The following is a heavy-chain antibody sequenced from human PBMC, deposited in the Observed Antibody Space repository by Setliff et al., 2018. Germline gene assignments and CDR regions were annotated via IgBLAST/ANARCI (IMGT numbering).Heavy chain of an antibody. J-gene: IGHJ3*02. Sequence: ESLKISCKGSGYTFTNYRIAWVRQMPGKGLEYMGIIYPADSDTTYSPSFQGQVTISADKSINTAYLQWSSLKASDTAIYYCARVGPLTDDAFDIWGQGTMVTVSS. D-gene: IGHD1-26*01. CDR3: ARVGPLTDDAFDI. V-gene: IGHV5-51*01. CDR2: IYPADSDT. CDR1: GYTFTNYR.